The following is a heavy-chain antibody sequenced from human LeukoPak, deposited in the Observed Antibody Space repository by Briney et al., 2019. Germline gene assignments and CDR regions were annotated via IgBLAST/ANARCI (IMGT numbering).Heavy chain of an antibody. J-gene: IGHJ4*02. V-gene: IGHV3-23*01. Sequence: PGGSLRLSCAASGFTFSSYAMSWVRQAPGKGLEWVSAISGSGGSTYYADSVKGRFTISRGNSKNTLYLQMNSLRAEDTAVYYCAKVNFDWLLSNFDYWGQGTLVTVSS. CDR3: AKVNFDWLLSNFDY. D-gene: IGHD3-9*01. CDR2: ISGSGGST. CDR1: GFTFSSYA.